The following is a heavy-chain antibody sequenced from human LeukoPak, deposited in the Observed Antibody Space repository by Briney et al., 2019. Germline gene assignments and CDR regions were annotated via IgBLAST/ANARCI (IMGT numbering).Heavy chain of an antibody. CDR3: ARGSSSSWYGYNWFDP. CDR1: GGSISSSSYY. Sequence: SETLSLTCTVSGGSISSSSYYWGWIRQPPGKGLEWIGSIYYSGSTYYNPSLKSRVTISVDTSKNQFSLKLSSVTAADTAVYYCARGSSSSWYGYNWFDPWGQGTLVAVSS. V-gene: IGHV4-39*07. D-gene: IGHD6-13*01. CDR2: IYYSGST. J-gene: IGHJ5*02.